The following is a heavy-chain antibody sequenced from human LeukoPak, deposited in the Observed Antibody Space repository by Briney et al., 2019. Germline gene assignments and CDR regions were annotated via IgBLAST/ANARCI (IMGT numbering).Heavy chain of an antibody. CDR2: IYPGDSDT. J-gene: IGHJ4*02. CDR3: ARNLDTAMVMGY. CDR1: GYLFTSYW. D-gene: IGHD5-18*01. Sequence: GGSLEISCQGSGYLFTSYWIGWVRQLPGKGREGMGIIYPGDSDTRYSPSFQGQVTISADKSISTAYLQWSSLKASDTAMYYCARNLDTAMVMGYWGQGTLVTVSS. V-gene: IGHV5-51*01.